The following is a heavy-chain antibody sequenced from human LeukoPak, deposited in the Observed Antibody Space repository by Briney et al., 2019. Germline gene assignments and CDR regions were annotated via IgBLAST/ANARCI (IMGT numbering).Heavy chain of an antibody. CDR3: ARPKYSSGLLYDY. Sequence: GGSLRLSCAASGFTFSSYAMHWVRQAPGKGLEYVSAISSNGGSPYYANSVKGRFTISRDNSKNTLYLQMGSLRAEDMAVYYCARPKYSSGLLYDYWGQGTLVTVSS. J-gene: IGHJ4*02. V-gene: IGHV3-64*01. D-gene: IGHD6-19*01. CDR1: GFTFSSYA. CDR2: ISSNGGSP.